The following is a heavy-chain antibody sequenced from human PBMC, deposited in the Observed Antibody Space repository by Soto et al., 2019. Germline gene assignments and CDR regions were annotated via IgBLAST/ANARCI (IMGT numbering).Heavy chain of an antibody. CDR2: ISAYNGNT. CDR3: ARDLAAAGPFDG. CDR1: GYTFTNYA. Sequence: QVQLVQSGAEVKKPGASVKVSCKASGYTFTNYAFSWVRQAPGQGLEWMGWISAYNGNTNYPQQLQGRVTMTTDTSTSTADMELRSLRSDDTAVYYCARDLAAAGPFDGWGQGTLGTVSS. V-gene: IGHV1-18*01. J-gene: IGHJ4*02. D-gene: IGHD6-13*01.